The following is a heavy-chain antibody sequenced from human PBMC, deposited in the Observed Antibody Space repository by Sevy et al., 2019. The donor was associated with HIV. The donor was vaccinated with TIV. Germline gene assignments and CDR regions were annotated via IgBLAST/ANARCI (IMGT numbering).Heavy chain of an antibody. D-gene: IGHD3-3*01. Sequence: SLRLSCTASGFTFGDYAMSWVRQAPGKGLEWVGFIRSKAYGGTTEYAASVKGRFTISRDDSKSIAYLQMNSLKTEDTDVYYCTRVAIEKTYYDFWSGYYNSGFLGEFDYWGQGTLVTVSS. J-gene: IGHJ4*02. CDR3: TRVAIEKTYYDFWSGYYNSGFLGEFDY. V-gene: IGHV3-49*04. CDR2: IRSKAYGGTT. CDR1: GFTFGDYA.